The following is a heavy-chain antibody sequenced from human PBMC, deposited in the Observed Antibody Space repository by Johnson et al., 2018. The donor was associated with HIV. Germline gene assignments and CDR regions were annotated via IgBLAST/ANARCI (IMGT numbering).Heavy chain of an antibody. J-gene: IGHJ3*02. CDR2: ISWNSGSI. CDR3: AKGGGSSWSDALDI. CDR1: GFTFDDYA. V-gene: IGHV3-9*01. Sequence: VQLVESGGGLVQPGRSLRLSCAASGFTFDDYAMHWVRQAPGKGLEWVSGISWNSGSIGYADSVKGRFTISRDNAKNSLYLQMNSLRAEDTAVYYCAKGGGSSWSDALDIWGQGTKVTVSS. D-gene: IGHD6-13*01.